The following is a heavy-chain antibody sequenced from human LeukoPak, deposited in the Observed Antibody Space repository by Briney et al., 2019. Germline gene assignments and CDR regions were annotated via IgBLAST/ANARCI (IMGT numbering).Heavy chain of an antibody. V-gene: IGHV3-53*01. D-gene: IGHD4/OR15-4a*01. CDR1: GFTVSSNS. CDR3: ARRAGAYSHPYDY. CDR2: IYSDNT. J-gene: IGHJ4*02. Sequence: GGSLRLSCTVSGFTVSSNSMSWVRQAPGKGLEWVSFIYSDNTHYSDSVKGRFTISRDNSKNTLYLQTNSLRAEDTAVYYCARRAGAYSHPYDYWGQGTLVTVSS.